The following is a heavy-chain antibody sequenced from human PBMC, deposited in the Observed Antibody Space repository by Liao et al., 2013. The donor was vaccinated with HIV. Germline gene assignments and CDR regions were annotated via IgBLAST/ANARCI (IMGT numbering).Heavy chain of an antibody. Sequence: QVQLQQWGAGLLKPSETLSLTCAVYGGSFSGYYWSWIRQPPGKGLEWIGEINHSGSTNYNPSLKSRVTISVDTSKNQFSLKLSSVTAADTAVYYCACNWYYDFWSGHEYFQHWGQGTLVTVSS. D-gene: IGHD3-3*01. J-gene: IGHJ1*01. V-gene: IGHV4-34*01. CDR2: INHSGST. CDR3: ACNWYYDFWSGHEYFQH. CDR1: GGSFSGYY.